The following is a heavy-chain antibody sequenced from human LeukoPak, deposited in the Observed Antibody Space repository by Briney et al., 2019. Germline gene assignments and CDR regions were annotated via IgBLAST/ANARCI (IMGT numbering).Heavy chain of an antibody. D-gene: IGHD5-18*01. CDR2: ISSSGSTI. CDR1: GFTFSDYY. V-gene: IGHV3-11*04. Sequence: GGTLRLSCAASGFTFSDYYMSWIRQAPGKGLEWVSYISSSGSTIYYADSVKGRFTISRDNAKNSLYLQMNSLRAEDTAVYYCARVPRIHLGGYYFDYWGQGTLVTVSS. J-gene: IGHJ4*02. CDR3: ARVPRIHLGGYYFDY.